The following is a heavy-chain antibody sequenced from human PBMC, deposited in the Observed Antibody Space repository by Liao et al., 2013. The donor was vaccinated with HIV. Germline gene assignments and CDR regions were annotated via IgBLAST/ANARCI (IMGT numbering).Heavy chain of an antibody. CDR3: ARGVRAAVARYWHFDL. D-gene: IGHD6-19*01. CDR1: GGSISSGDYY. CDR2: IFYSGST. J-gene: IGHJ2*01. V-gene: IGHV4-30-4*08. Sequence: QVRLQESGPGLVKPSQTLTLNCTVSGGSISSGDYYWNWIRQPPGKGLEWIGYIFYSGSTSHNPSLKSRVSIWVDWSKNQFSLELTSLTDADTAVYYCARGVRAAVARYWHFDLWGRGTLVTVSS.